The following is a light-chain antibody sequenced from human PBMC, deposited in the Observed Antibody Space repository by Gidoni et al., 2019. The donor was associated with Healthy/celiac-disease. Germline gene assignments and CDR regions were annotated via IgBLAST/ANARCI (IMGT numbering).Light chain of an antibody. CDR1: QSVSSN. J-gene: IGKJ1*01. CDR3: QQYNNWLMWT. V-gene: IGKV3-15*01. CDR2: GAS. Sequence: EIAMTQSPATLSVSPGERATLSCRASQSVSSNLAWYQQKPGQAPRLLIYGASTRATGIPARFSVSVSGTEFTLTISSLQSEDFSVYSCQQYNNWLMWTFGQGTKVEIK.